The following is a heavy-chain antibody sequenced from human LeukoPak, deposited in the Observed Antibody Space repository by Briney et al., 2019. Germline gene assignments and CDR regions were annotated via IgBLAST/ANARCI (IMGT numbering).Heavy chain of an antibody. J-gene: IGHJ4*02. CDR3: ARGTVATFTRAPGSDY. V-gene: IGHV4-4*07. CDR2: IYTSGST. Sequence: PSETLSLTCTVSGGSISSYYWSWIRQPAGKGLEWIGRIYTSGSTNYNPSLKSRVTMSVDTSKNQFSLKLSSVTAADTAVYYCARGTVATFTRAPGSDYWGQGTLVTVSS. CDR1: GGSISSYY. D-gene: IGHD5-12*01.